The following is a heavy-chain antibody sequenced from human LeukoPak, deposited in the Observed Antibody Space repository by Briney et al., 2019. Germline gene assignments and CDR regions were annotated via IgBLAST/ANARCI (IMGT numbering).Heavy chain of an antibody. CDR3: ARVNLVPAAIPYYYYYGMDV. Sequence: SETLSLTGTVSGVSISSYYWSWNRQPPGKGLEWIGYIYYSGSTNYNPSLKSRVTISVDTSKNQFSLKLSSVTAADTAVYYCARVNLVPAAIPYYYYYGMDVWGQGTTVTVSS. CDR1: GVSISSYY. CDR2: IYYSGST. V-gene: IGHV4-59*01. J-gene: IGHJ6*02. D-gene: IGHD2-2*02.